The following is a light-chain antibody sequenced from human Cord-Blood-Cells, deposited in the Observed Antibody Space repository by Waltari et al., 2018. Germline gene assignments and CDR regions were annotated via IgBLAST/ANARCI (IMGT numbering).Light chain of an antibody. V-gene: IGLV2-11*01. Sequence: QFALPQLRPVSGSPGQSVTISCTGTSSDVGGFNLFSWYQQHPGKAPKLSIYEVSKRPSGVPDRFSGSKSGNTASLTISGLQAEDEADYYCCSYAGSYTFVFGGGTKLTVL. J-gene: IGLJ2*01. CDR2: EVS. CDR3: CSYAGSYTFV. CDR1: SSDVGGFNL.